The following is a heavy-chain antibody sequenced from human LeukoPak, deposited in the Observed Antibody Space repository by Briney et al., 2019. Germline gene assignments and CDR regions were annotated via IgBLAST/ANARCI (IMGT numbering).Heavy chain of an antibody. CDR3: ARRAGAYSHPYDY. J-gene: IGHJ4*02. CDR1: GFTVNSKY. Sequence: GGSLRLSCAASGFTVNSKYMSWVRQAPGKGLEWVSFIYSDNTHCSDSVKGRLTISRDNSKNTLYLQMNSLRAEDTAVYYCARRAGAYSHPYDYWGQGTLVTVSS. V-gene: IGHV3-53*01. D-gene: IGHD4/OR15-4a*01. CDR2: IYSDNT.